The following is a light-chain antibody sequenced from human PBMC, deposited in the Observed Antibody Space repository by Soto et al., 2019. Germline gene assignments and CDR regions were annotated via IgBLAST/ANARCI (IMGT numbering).Light chain of an antibody. Sequence: EIVMTQSPATLSVSPGERATLSCRASQSVNSNLVWYQQKPGQAPRLLIYGASTRATGIPGRFSGSGYGTEFTLTISSLQPEDFATYYCQQSYSTPPFTFGPGTKVDIK. CDR2: GAS. J-gene: IGKJ3*01. CDR1: QSVNSN. CDR3: QQSYSTPPFT. V-gene: IGKV3-15*01.